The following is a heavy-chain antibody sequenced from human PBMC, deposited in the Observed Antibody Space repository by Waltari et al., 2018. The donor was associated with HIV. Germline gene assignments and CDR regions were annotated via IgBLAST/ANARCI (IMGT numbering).Heavy chain of an antibody. CDR2: ITRYSANT. D-gene: IGHD3-16*02. CDR3: TRGHIWGSYRYFDY. CDR1: GYTFLNYH. J-gene: IGHJ4*02. Sequence: QIRLFQSGHEVRKPGDSVTVSCNTSGYTFLNYHVTWVRQSLGKRPEWMGGITRYSANTNYTRESQGRVTLTTDAAASIAYLQLRDLRVDDTAIYFCTRGHIWGSYRYFDYWGPGTRVTVS. V-gene: IGHV1-18*01.